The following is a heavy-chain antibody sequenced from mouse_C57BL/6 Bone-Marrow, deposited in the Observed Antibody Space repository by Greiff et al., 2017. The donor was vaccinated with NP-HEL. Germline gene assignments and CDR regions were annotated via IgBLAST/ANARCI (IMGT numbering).Heavy chain of an antibody. CDR1: GFNIKDDY. CDR3: TTDYYGSPAD. CDR2: IDPENGDT. D-gene: IGHD1-1*01. J-gene: IGHJ3*01. Sequence: VQLQQSGAELVRPGASVKLSCTASGFNIKDDYMHWVKQRPEQGLEWIGWIDPENGDTEYASKFQGKATITADTSSNTAYLQLSSLTSEDTAVYYCTTDYYGSPADWGQGTLVTVSA. V-gene: IGHV14-4*01.